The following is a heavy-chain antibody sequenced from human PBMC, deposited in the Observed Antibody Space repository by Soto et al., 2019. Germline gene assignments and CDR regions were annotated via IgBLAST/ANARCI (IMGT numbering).Heavy chain of an antibody. CDR3: AKDYLDCGGDCPPFGY. CDR2: ISGSGANT. D-gene: IGHD2-21*02. V-gene: IGHV3-23*01. J-gene: IGHJ4*02. Sequence: EVQLLESGGGLVQPGGSLRLSCAASGFTFSNYAMTWVRQAPGRGLEWVAAISGSGANTYYADSVKGRFTSSRDGSKSTVYLQMNSLRAEDTAVYYCAKDYLDCGGDCPPFGYWGQGTQVTVSS. CDR1: GFTFSNYA.